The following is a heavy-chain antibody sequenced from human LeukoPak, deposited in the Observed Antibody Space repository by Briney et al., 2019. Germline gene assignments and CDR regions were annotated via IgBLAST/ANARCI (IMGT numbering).Heavy chain of an antibody. V-gene: IGHV1-18*01. CDR3: AGDGYESSSFPIDY. Sequence: RASVKVSCKASGYTFTSYGISWVRQAPGQGLEWMGWISAYNGNTNYAQKLQGRVTMTTDTSTSTAYMELRSLRSDDTAVYYCAGDGYESSSFPIDYWGQGTLVTVSS. CDR2: ISAYNGNT. CDR1: GYTFTSYG. D-gene: IGHD6-6*01. J-gene: IGHJ4*02.